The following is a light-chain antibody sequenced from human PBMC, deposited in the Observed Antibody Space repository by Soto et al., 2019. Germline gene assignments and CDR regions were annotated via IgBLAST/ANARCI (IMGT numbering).Light chain of an antibody. Sequence: IVLTQSPGTLFLSPGERATLSCRASQNIGTYLVWYQQKPGQAPSLLIFGASTRANGVPDRFSGSGSRTDFTLTISRLDPEDFAVYYCQQYGTSPRWTFGQGTKVEIK. CDR1: QNIGTY. CDR3: QQYGTSPRWT. J-gene: IGKJ1*01. V-gene: IGKV3-20*01. CDR2: GAS.